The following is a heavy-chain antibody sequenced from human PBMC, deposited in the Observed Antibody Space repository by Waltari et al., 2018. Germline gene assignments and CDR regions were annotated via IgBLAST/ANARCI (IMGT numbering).Heavy chain of an antibody. D-gene: IGHD6-25*01. V-gene: IGHV4-61*02. CDR3: AREGIYSSATDARFDP. J-gene: IGHJ5*02. Sequence: QVQLQESGPGLVKPSQTLSLTCTVSGGSIGSGSYYWSWIRQSAGKGLEWIGRMYTSGSANYSPSLKSRVTISVDTSKNQFSLKLSSVTAADTAVYYCAREGIYSSATDARFDPWGQGTLVTVSS. CDR2: MYTSGSA. CDR1: GGSIGSGSYY.